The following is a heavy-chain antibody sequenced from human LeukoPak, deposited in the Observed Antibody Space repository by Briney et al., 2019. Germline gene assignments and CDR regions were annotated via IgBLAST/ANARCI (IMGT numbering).Heavy chain of an antibody. Sequence: GGSLTLSCAASGFTVSSTYISWFRQAPGQGLEWFSLIYSSGSTSHAGSVQGRFTITRDNSKVTKYIQMNSMRAEDTAMYYCARDSSSFPTYFDFWGQGNLVTVSS. CDR1: GFTVSSTY. J-gene: IGHJ4*02. D-gene: IGHD2-2*01. CDR2: IYSSGST. V-gene: IGHV3-53*01. CDR3: ARDSSSFPTYFDF.